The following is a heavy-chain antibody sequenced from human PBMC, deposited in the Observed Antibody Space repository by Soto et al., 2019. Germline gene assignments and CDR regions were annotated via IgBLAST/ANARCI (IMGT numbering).Heavy chain of an antibody. J-gene: IGHJ4*02. CDR3: ARIPPLGDYFDY. CDR2: IDWDDDK. V-gene: IGHV2-70*11. D-gene: IGHD3-16*01. CDR1: GFSLSTSGMC. Sequence: ESGPTLVNPTQTLRLTCTFSGFSLSTSGMCVSWIRQPPGKALEWLARIDWDDDKYYSTSLKTRLTISKDTSKNQVVLTMTNMDPVHTATYYCARIPPLGDYFDYWGQGTLVTVSS.